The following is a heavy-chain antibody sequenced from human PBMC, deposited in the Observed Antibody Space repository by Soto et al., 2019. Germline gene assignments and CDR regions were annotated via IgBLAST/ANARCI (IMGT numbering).Heavy chain of an antibody. CDR1: GGTFSSYA. D-gene: IGHD1-26*01. CDR3: ARGHLSGSYLFDYYYYYVMDV. J-gene: IGHJ6*02. CDR2: IIPIFGTA. V-gene: IGHV1-69*13. Sequence: GASVKVSCKASGGTFSSYAISWVRQAPGQGLEWMGGIIPIFGTANYAQKFQGRVMITADESTSTAYMELSSLRSEDTAVYYCARGHLSGSYLFDYYYYYVMDVWGQGTTVIVSS.